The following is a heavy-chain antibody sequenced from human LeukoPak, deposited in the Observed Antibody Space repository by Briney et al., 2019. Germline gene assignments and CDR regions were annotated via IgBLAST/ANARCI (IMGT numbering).Heavy chain of an antibody. CDR2: VSDNGADT. CDR1: GVTFSTFA. V-gene: IGHV3-23*01. Sequence: GGSLRLSCAASGVTFSTFAMTWVRQAPGRGLEWVSAVSDNGADTFHADSVRGRFTISRDNSNNTLYLLMSGLRAEDTAIYYCAKDLMPHSSGSLFDYWGPGTLVTVSS. J-gene: IGHJ4*02. D-gene: IGHD3-22*01. CDR3: AKDLMPHSSGSLFDY.